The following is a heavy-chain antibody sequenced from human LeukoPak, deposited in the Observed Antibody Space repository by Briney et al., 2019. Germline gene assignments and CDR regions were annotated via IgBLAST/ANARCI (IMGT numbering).Heavy chain of an antibody. CDR3: ARGYQRPDY. CDR2: ISSSCNNI. J-gene: IGHJ4*02. CDR1: GFTFSTYT. V-gene: IGHV3-21*01. D-gene: IGHD2-2*01. Sequence: GGSLRLSCAASGFTFSTYTMNWVRQAPGKGLEWVSSISSSCNNINYADSVKGRFTISRDNAMNSVHLQMNSLRVEDTAVYYCARGYQRPDYWGQGTLITVSS.